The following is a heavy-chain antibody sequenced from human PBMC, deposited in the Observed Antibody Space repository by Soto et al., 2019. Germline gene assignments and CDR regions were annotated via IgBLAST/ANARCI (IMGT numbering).Heavy chain of an antibody. CDR2: TYYRGSA. D-gene: IGHD3-22*01. J-gene: IGHJ4*02. CDR3: ARRSYDNSGYYYVDY. CDR1: GDSITSSNKY. Sequence: QLHLQESGPGLVKPSETLSLTCTVSGDSITSSNKYWGWARQPPGKGLEWIGSTYYRGSAYYSPSLKSRVTLAIDSSENQRSLKLSSVTAADTAVYYCARRSYDNSGYYYVDYWGQGTLVTVSS. V-gene: IGHV4-39*01.